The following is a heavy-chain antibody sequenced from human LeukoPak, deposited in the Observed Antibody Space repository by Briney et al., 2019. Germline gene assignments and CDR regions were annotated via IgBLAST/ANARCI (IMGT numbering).Heavy chain of an antibody. J-gene: IGHJ4*02. CDR3: VKEGRATSYADY. Sequence: GGSLTLSCAASGFTFRSRAMSWVRQAPGKVLEWVSAVSDGGDTTYYADSVKGRFTISRDNSKNTVDLEMNSLRAEDTALYYCVKEGRATSYADYWGQGTLVTVSS. CDR2: VSDGGDTT. D-gene: IGHD3-16*01. V-gene: IGHV3-23*01. CDR1: GFTFRSRA.